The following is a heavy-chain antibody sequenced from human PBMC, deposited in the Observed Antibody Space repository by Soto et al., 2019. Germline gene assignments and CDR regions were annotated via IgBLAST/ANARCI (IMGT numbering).Heavy chain of an antibody. CDR1: GDSISSYF. V-gene: IGHV4-59*03. J-gene: IGHJ3*01. D-gene: IGHD2-21*02. CDR2: IYDSGST. CDR3: VSSRTAIYGDAFDV. Sequence: SDTLSVTCSVCGDSISSYFRNWIRQPPGEGLEWIGCIYDSGSTDYNPSLKSRVTISLDTSKKQFSLRLNSVTAADTAVYYCVSSRTAIYGDAFDVWGQGTMVTVSS.